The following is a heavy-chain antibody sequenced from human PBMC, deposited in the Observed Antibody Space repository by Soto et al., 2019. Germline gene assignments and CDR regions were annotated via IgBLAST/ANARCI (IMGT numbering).Heavy chain of an antibody. CDR1: GGSISSGGYS. J-gene: IGHJ5*02. V-gene: IGHV4-30-2*01. D-gene: IGHD3-22*01. CDR2: IYHSGST. Sequence: SETLSLTCAVSGGSISSGGYSWSWIRQPPGKGLEWIGYIYHSGSTYYNPSLKSRVTISVDRSKNQFSLKLSSVTAADTAVYYCARTYYYDSSGFGIDPWGTGTLVTLFS. CDR3: ARTYYYDSSGFGIDP.